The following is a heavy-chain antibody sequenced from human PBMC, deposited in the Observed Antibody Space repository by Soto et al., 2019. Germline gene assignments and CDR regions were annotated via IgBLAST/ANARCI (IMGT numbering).Heavy chain of an antibody. D-gene: IGHD6-13*01. CDR3: ARDLYIAAGEGYGMDV. CDR2: ISYDGSNK. V-gene: IGHV3-30-3*01. J-gene: IGHJ6*02. Sequence: QVQLVESGGGVVQPGRSLRLSCAASGFTFSSYAMHWVRQAPGKGLEWVAVISYDGSNKYHADSVKGRFTISRDNSKNTLYLQMNSLRAEDTAVYYCARDLYIAAGEGYGMDVWGQGTTVTVSS. CDR1: GFTFSSYA.